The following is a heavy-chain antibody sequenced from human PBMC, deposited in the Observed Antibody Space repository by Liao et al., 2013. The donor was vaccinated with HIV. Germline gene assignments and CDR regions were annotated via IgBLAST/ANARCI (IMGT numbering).Heavy chain of an antibody. CDR1: GASISSSSYY. J-gene: IGHJ4*02. D-gene: IGHD3-16*01. CDR2: ITHRGST. V-gene: IGHV4-39*07. CDR3: ARGRGWGGPDYFVL. Sequence: QLQLQESGPGLVKPSETLSLTCTVSGASISSSSYYWGWIRQSPGKGLEWTGEITHRGSTSYNPSPKSRVTISLDTSKNQFSLKLTSVTAADTAVYYCARGRGWGGPDYFVLVGPREP.